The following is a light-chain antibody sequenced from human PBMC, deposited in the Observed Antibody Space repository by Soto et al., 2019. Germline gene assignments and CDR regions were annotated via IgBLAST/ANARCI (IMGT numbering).Light chain of an antibody. CDR3: SSFTSTSTYV. V-gene: IGLV2-14*01. CDR2: EVS. Sequence: QSVLTQPASVSGSPGQSITISCTGTNSDVGGYNYVSWYQQHPGKVPKLMIYEVSNRPSGVSNRFSGSKSGNTASLTISGLQAEDEADYYCSSFTSTSTYVFGTGTK. CDR1: NSDVGGYNY. J-gene: IGLJ1*01.